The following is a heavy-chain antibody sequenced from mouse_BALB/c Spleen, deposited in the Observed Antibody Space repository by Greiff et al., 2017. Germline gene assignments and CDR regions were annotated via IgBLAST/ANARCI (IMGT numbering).Heavy chain of an antibody. Sequence: EVKLVESGGGLVQPGGSLRLSCATSGFTFTDYYMSWVRQPPGKALEWLGFIRNKANGYTTEYSASVKGRFTISRDNSQSILYLQMNTLRAEDSATYYCARDGYVNYDFDYWGQGTTLTVSS. J-gene: IGHJ2*01. CDR2: IRNKANGYTT. CDR1: GFTFTDYY. V-gene: IGHV7-3*02. D-gene: IGHD2-10*02. CDR3: ARDGYVNYDFDY.